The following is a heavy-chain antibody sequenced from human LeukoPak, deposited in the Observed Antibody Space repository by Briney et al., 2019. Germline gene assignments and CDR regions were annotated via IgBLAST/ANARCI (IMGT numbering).Heavy chain of an antibody. Sequence: SETLSLTCTVSGGSITDYYWGWIRQPPGKGLEWIGYDYYSGSTNYNPSLKSRVTISVDTSKNQFSLKLSSVTAADTAVYYCARVRSGGGFDYWGQGTLVTVSS. V-gene: IGHV4-59*01. CDR2: DYYSGST. J-gene: IGHJ4*02. D-gene: IGHD6-19*01. CDR3: ARVRSGGGFDY. CDR1: GGSITDYY.